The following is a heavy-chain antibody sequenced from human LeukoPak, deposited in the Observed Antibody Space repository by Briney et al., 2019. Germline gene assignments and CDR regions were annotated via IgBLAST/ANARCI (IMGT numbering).Heavy chain of an antibody. CDR1: GFTFTSYA. D-gene: IGHD2-2*01. CDR3: AKDQVVVVPAASFDY. Sequence: GGSLRLSCAASGFTFTSYAMSWVRQALGKGLEWVSAISGSSGSTYYADSVKGRFTISRDNSKNTLYLQMNSLRAEDTAVYYCAKDQVVVVPAASFDYWGQGTLVTVSS. V-gene: IGHV3-23*01. CDR2: ISGSSGST. J-gene: IGHJ4*02.